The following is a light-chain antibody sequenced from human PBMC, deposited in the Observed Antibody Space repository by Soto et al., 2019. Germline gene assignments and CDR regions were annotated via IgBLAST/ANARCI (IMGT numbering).Light chain of an antibody. Sequence: EIVLAQSPVTLSWSPGERATLSCRASQSVSSSLLAWYQQKPGQAPRLLIYGASSRATGIPDRFSGSGSGTDFTLTISRLEPEDFAVYYCQQFGSWWTFGQGTKVDIK. V-gene: IGKV3-20*01. CDR3: QQFGSWWT. J-gene: IGKJ1*01. CDR1: QSVSSSL. CDR2: GAS.